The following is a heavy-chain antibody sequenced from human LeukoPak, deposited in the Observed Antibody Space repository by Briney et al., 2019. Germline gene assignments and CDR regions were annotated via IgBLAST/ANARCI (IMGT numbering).Heavy chain of an antibody. CDR1: GFTFSSYA. CDR2: ISSNGGST. J-gene: IGHJ4*02. D-gene: IGHD3-22*01. CDR3: AREHYYDSSGYPDY. V-gene: IGHV3-64*01. Sequence: PGGSLTLSCAASGFTFSSYAMHWLRQAPGKGLEYVSGISSNGGSTYYANSVKGRFTISRDNSKNTLYLQMGSLRAEDMAVYYCAREHYYDSSGYPDYWGQGTLVTVSS.